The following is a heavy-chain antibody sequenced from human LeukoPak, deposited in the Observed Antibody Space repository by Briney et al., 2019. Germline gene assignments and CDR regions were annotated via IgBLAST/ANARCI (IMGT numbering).Heavy chain of an antibody. CDR2: IGHDGRNK. V-gene: IGHV3-33*01. J-gene: IGHJ4*02. CDR1: GFSFSSYG. D-gene: IGHD3-10*01. Sequence: GRSLRLSCAVSGFSFSSYGIHWVRQAPGKGLEWVAVIGHDGRNKYYADSVKGRFTVSKDNSKTPLYLQMASLRAEDTAVYSCARVGLTAVRGSQDLDYWGQGTLVTVSS. CDR3: ARVGLTAVRGSQDLDY.